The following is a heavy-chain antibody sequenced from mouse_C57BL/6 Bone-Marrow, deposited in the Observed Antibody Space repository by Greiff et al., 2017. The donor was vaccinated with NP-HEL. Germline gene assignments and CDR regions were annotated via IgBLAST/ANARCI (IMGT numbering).Heavy chain of an antibody. CDR2: IWRGGST. D-gene: IGHD1-1*01. CDR1: GFSLTSYG. Sequence: VQGVESGPGLVQPSQSLSITCTVSGFSLTSYGVHWVRQSPGKGLEWLGVIWRGGSTDYNAAFMSRLSITKDNSKSQVFFKMNSLQADDTAIYYCAKQFITTVVSFDYWGQGTTHTVSS. CDR3: AKQFITTVVSFDY. V-gene: IGHV2-5*01. J-gene: IGHJ2*01.